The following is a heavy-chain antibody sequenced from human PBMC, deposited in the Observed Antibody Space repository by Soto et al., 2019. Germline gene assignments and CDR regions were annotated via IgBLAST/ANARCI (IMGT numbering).Heavy chain of an antibody. CDR1: GYFISSGYY. Sequence: SETLSLTCAVSGYFISSGYYWGWIRQPPGKGLEWIGSMFHSGSTHYNPSLKSRVTISVDTSKNHFSLRLSSVTASDTAVYYCARGHIVAVPTVGWFAPRRHRTPVTVS. CDR3: ARGHIVAVPTVGWFAP. J-gene: IGHJ5*02. D-gene: IGHD2-2*01. V-gene: IGHV4-38-2*01. CDR2: MFHSGST.